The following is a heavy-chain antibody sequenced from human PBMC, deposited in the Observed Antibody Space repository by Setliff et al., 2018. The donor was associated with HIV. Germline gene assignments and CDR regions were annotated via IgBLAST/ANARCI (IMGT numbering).Heavy chain of an antibody. V-gene: IGHV1-2*02. CDR3: ARLPKPNSSGWGYFDY. J-gene: IGHJ4*02. D-gene: IGHD3-22*01. CDR2: INPNSGDT. Sequence: ASVKVSCKASEYTFTGYYMHWVRQAPGQGLEWMGWINPNSGDTNYAQKFQGRVTMTRDTSISTAYMELSRLTSDDTAVYYCARLPKPNSSGWGYFDYWGQGTLVTVSS. CDR1: EYTFTGYY.